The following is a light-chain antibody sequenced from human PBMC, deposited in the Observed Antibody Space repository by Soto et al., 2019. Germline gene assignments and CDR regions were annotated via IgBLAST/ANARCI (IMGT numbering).Light chain of an antibody. J-gene: IGKJ5*01. CDR1: QSAGNF. CDR3: QQHNQWPIT. Sequence: EILFTQHPLTLSWSAGERATLSCRASQSAGNFLAWYQQKPGQAPRLLIYYISTRATGIPARFSGSGSGTEFTLTINSLQSEDSAVYYCQQHNQWPITFGQGTRLEIK. V-gene: IGKV3D-15*01. CDR2: YIS.